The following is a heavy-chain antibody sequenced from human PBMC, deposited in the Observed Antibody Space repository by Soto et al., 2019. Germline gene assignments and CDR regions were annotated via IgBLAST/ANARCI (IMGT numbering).Heavy chain of an antibody. J-gene: IGHJ4*02. V-gene: IGHV4-59*01. CDR1: GASISSYY. CDR2: IYYNGNT. CDR3: ARHNYGSGSTYFDY. D-gene: IGHD3-10*01. Sequence: PSETLSLTCTVSGASISSYYWNWIRQSPGKGQEWIGHIYYNGNTKYNPFLESRLTISVDTSKNQFSLELNSVTAADTAVYFCARHNYGSGSTYFDYWGQGTLVTVSS.